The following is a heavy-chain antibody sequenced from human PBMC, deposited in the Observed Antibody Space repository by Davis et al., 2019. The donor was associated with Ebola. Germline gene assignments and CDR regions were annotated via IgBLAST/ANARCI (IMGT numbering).Heavy chain of an antibody. CDR2: IIP. Sequence: AASVKVSCKASGGTFSSYAISWVRQAPGQGLEWMGGIIPQKFQGRVTITADESTSTAYMELSSLRSEDTAVYYCARPSDVGYSSERYYYGMDVWGQGTTVTVSS. CDR3: ARPSDVGYSSERYYYGMDV. D-gene: IGHD6-19*01. CDR1: GGTFSSYA. J-gene: IGHJ6*02. V-gene: IGHV1-69*13.